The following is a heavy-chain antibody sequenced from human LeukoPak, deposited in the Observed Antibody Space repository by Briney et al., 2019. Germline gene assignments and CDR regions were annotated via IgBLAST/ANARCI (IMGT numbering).Heavy chain of an antibody. CDR1: EITFGDYA. Sequence: SLRLSCTASEITFGDYAMSSFRQAQGKGMEWVGFIRSKTYGETTEYAASVKGRFTISRDDPKSTAYLQMNILKTEDTAVYYCTRDEGPHYFDYWGQGTLVTVSS. V-gene: IGHV3-49*03. CDR3: TRDEGPHYFDY. CDR2: IRSKTYGETT. J-gene: IGHJ4*02.